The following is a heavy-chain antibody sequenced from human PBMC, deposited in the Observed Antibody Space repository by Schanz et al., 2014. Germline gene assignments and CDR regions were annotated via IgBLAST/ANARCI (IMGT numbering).Heavy chain of an antibody. D-gene: IGHD2-15*01. CDR1: GFTFSAYA. Sequence: EVQLLESGGGLVQPGGSLRLSCAASGFTFSAYAMTWVRQIPGKGLEWVSAISASGGTTYYAGSVKGRFTISRDNSKNTLYLQMNSLRAEDTAVYYCAKAPREYCNYDNCPNWFDSWGQGTLVTASS. J-gene: IGHJ5*01. CDR3: AKAPREYCNYDNCPNWFDS. V-gene: IGHV3-23*01. CDR2: ISASGGTT.